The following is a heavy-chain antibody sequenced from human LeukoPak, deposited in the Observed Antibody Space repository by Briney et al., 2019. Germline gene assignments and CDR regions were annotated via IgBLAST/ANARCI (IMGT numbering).Heavy chain of an antibody. J-gene: IGHJ5*02. D-gene: IGHD2-15*01. Sequence: SETLSLTCTVSGGSISSYYWSWIRQPPGKGLEWIGYIYTSGSTNYNPSLKSRVTISVDTSKNQFSLKLSSVTAADTAVYYCARHVGLQNGKYSWFDPWGQGTLVTVSS. CDR2: IYTSGST. CDR3: ARHVGLQNGKYSWFDP. CDR1: GGSISSYY. V-gene: IGHV4-4*09.